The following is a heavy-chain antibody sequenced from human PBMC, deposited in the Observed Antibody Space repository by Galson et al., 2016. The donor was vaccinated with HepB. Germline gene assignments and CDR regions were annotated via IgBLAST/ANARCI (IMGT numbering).Heavy chain of an antibody. Sequence: SETLSLTCIVSGGSISRYYCSWIRQSPGKGLEWIGSIYYSGSTNYNPSLKRRVTMSVDTSKNQFSLKLNSVTAADTAGYYCARVIRQDYDILTGYLDYFAYWGQGTLVTVSS. CDR1: GGSISRYY. CDR3: ARVIRQDYDILTGYLDYFAY. J-gene: IGHJ4*02. CDR2: IYYSGST. D-gene: IGHD3-9*01. V-gene: IGHV4-59*01.